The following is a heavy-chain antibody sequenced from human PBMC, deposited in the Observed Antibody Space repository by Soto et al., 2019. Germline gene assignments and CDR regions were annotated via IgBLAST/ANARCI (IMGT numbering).Heavy chain of an antibody. CDR2: ISSSSSYI. V-gene: IGHV3-21*01. J-gene: IGHJ4*01. D-gene: IGHD6-13*01. Sequence: EVQLVESGGGLVKPGGSLRLSCAASGFTFSSYSMNWVRQAPGKGLEWVSSISSSSSYIYYADSVKGRFTISRDNAKNSLYLQMNRLRGEDTDVYCCARDGIAVVGTDYWGHGTLFTVSS. CDR1: GFTFSSYS. CDR3: ARDGIAVVGTDY.